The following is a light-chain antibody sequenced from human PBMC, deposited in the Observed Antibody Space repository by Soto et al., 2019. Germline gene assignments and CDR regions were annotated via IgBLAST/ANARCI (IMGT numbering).Light chain of an antibody. CDR3: HQYGSSPFT. J-gene: IGKJ3*01. CDR1: QSVSANY. CDR2: GAS. V-gene: IGKV3-20*01. Sequence: EVVLTQSPATLSLSPGERATLSCRANQSVSANYLAWYQQKPGQAPRLLSYGASRRATGIPDRFSGSGSGTDFTLTISRLEPEDFAVFYCHQYGSSPFTFGPGTKVDIK.